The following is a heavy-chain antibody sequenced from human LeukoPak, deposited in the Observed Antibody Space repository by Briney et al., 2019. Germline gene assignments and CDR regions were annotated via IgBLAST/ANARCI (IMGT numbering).Heavy chain of an antibody. D-gene: IGHD3-22*01. CDR2: MNPNSGNT. Sequence: ASVKVSCKASGYTFTSYDINWVRQATGQGLEWMGWMNPNSGNTGYAQKFQGGVTMTRNTSISTAYMELSSLRSEDTAVYYRARGTRIYDSSGYYNPPYDYWGQGTLVTVSS. J-gene: IGHJ4*02. CDR1: GYTFTSYD. CDR3: ARGTRIYDSSGYYNPPYDY. V-gene: IGHV1-8*01.